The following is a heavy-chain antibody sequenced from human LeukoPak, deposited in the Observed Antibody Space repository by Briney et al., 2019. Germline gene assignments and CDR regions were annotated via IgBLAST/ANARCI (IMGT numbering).Heavy chain of an antibody. D-gene: IGHD3-16*01. CDR3: ARDLISEAYTFDY. CDR2: ISSSSTTI. J-gene: IGHJ4*02. Sequence: PGGSLGLSCAASGFTFSDFSMNWVRQAPGKGLQWVSYISSSSTTIYYADSVKGRFTISRDNARNSLYLQMNSLRDEDTAVYYCARDLISEAYTFDYWGQGTLVTVSS. V-gene: IGHV3-48*02. CDR1: GFTFSDFS.